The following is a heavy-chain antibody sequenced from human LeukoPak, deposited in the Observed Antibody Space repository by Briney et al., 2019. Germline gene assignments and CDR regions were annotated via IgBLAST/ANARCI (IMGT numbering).Heavy chain of an antibody. CDR1: GGSFSGYY. J-gene: IGHJ4*02. D-gene: IGHD2-15*01. CDR3: AEGGGTFPF. CDR2: INHSGST. Sequence: PSETLSLTCAVYGGSFSGYYWSWIRQPPGKGLEWIGEINHSGSTNYSPSLKSRVTISVDTSKNQFSLQLNSVTPEDTAVYYCAEGGGTFPFWGQGTPVTVSS. V-gene: IGHV4-34*01.